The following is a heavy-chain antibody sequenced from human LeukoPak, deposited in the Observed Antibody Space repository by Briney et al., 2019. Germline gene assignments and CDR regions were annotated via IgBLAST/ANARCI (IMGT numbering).Heavy chain of an antibody. J-gene: IGHJ4*02. CDR3: ARDVADDRSGYFSS. D-gene: IGHD3-22*01. CDR1: GATFSSYS. CDR2: SIPLFGTA. V-gene: IGHV1-69*05. Sequence: SVKVSCKASGATFSSYSVNWVRQTPGQGLEWMGGSIPLFGTANYAQKFQGRVTMTTDESTRTAYMELSSLTSKDTAVYYCARDVADDRSGYFSSWGQGTLVTVSS.